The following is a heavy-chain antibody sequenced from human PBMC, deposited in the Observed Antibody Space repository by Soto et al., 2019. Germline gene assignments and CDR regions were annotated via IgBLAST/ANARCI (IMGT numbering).Heavy chain of an antibody. CDR3: AGRSSLASVQVYFGEISNYNWFDP. D-gene: IGHD3-10*01. V-gene: IGHV4-39*01. CDR1: NGSISSAIYY. J-gene: IGHJ5*02. Sequence: SKTLSLTCTVSNGSISSAIYYWGWIRQPPGKGLEWIGSIYHSGSTYYNPSLQGRVTISVDTSKNQFSLKLSSVTAADTAVYFCAGRSSLASVQVYFGEISNYNWFDPWGQGTLVTVSS. CDR2: IYHSGST.